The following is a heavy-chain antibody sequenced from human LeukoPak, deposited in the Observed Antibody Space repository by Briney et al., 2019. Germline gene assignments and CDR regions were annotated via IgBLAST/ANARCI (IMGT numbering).Heavy chain of an antibody. D-gene: IGHD3-10*01. CDR1: GFTFSSYS. J-gene: IGHJ3*02. V-gene: IGHV3-53*01. Sequence: GGSLRLSCAASGFTFSSYSMNWVRQAPGKGLEWVSVIYSGGRTYYADSVKGRFTISRDNSRNTLYLQMNSLRAEDTAVYYCARGLGRELDGAFDIWGQGTMVTVSS. CDR3: ARGLGRELDGAFDI. CDR2: IYSGGRT.